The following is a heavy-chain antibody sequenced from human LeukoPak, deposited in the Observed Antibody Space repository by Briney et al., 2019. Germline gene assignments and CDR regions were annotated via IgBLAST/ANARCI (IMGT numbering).Heavy chain of an antibody. Sequence: ASVKVSCKASGYTFTGYYMHWVRQAPGQGLEWMGWINPNSGGTNYAQKFQGRVTMTRDTSISTAYMELSRLRSDDTAVYYCARDREIVVVPAATLDPWGQGTLVTVSS. V-gene: IGHV1-2*02. J-gene: IGHJ5*02. CDR1: GYTFTGYY. CDR3: ARDREIVVVPAATLDP. CDR2: INPNSGGT. D-gene: IGHD2-2*01.